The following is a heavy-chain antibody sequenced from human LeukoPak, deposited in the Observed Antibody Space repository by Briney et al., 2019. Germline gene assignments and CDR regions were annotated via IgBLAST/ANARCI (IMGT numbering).Heavy chain of an antibody. V-gene: IGHV4-59*01. CDR2: IYKSATT. CDR3: ARGTYSGSYSGYFDY. Sequence: SETLSLTCTVSGDSISSFYWSWIRQSPGKGLEWIGYIYKSATTNYNPSLKSRVTISVDTSKKQFSLKVNSVTAADTAVYYCARGTYSGSYSGYFDYWGQGTLVTVSS. J-gene: IGHJ4*02. CDR1: GDSISSFY. D-gene: IGHD1-26*01.